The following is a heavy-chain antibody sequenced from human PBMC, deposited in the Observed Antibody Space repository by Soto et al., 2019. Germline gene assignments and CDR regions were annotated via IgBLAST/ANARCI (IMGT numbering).Heavy chain of an antibody. CDR2: VNSDGSST. Sequence: PGGSLGLSCAASGFTFSSYWMHWVRQIPGKGLEWVSRVNSDGSSTYYADPVKGRFTISRDNAWHTMDLHMNRLRAEDTALFCCARGLKNYNGMDVWGQGTTVTVSS. CDR1: GFTFSSYW. J-gene: IGHJ6*02. V-gene: IGHV3-74*01. CDR3: ARGLKNYNGMDV.